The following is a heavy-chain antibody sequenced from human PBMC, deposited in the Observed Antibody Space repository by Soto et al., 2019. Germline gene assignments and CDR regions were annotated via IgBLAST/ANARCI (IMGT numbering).Heavy chain of an antibody. Sequence: QVQLQESGPGLVKPSETLSLTCTVSGGSISNYYWSWIRQPPGKGLEWIGYIYYSGSTNYNPSLTSRVTISVDTSKNQFSLKVSSVTAADTAVYYCARHLVATISFDYWGQGTLVTVSS. D-gene: IGHD5-12*01. CDR3: ARHLVATISFDY. CDR1: GGSISNYY. V-gene: IGHV4-59*08. J-gene: IGHJ4*02. CDR2: IYYSGST.